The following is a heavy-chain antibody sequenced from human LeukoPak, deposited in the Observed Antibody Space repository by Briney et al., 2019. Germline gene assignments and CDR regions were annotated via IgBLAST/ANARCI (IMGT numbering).Heavy chain of an antibody. V-gene: IGHV4-59*12. CDR3: ARSAFLVTAPGLYYFDY. Sequence: PSETLSLTCTVSGGPISSYYWSWIRQPPGKGLEWIGYIYYSGSANYNPSLKGRVTMSVATSKNQFSLHLSSVTAADTAVYYCARSAFLVTAPGLYYFDYWGQGTLVAVSS. CDR2: IYYSGSA. D-gene: IGHD6-13*01. J-gene: IGHJ4*02. CDR1: GGPISSYY.